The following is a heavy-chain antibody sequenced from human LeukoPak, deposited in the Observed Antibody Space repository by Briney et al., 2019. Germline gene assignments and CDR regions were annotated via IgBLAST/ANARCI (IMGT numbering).Heavy chain of an antibody. J-gene: IGHJ4*02. Sequence: GGSLRLSCAAPGFTLSDYYMSWIRQAPGKGLEWDSDISSSSSYTNYAVSVKGRLTISRDNAKNSLYLQMNSLRAEDTAVYYCARLVCSGGSCFADYWGQGTLVTVSS. CDR1: GFTLSDYY. D-gene: IGHD2-15*01. CDR3: ARLVCSGGSCFADY. CDR2: ISSSSSYT. V-gene: IGHV3-11*06.